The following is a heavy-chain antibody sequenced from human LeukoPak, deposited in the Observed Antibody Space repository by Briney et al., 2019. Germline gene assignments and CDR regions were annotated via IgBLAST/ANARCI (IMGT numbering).Heavy chain of an antibody. D-gene: IGHD3-22*01. J-gene: IGHJ4*02. V-gene: IGHV3-23*01. CDR2: ISGSGDST. CDR1: GFTFSSYA. CDR3: VKEYDSSGYGLPG. Sequence: GGSLRLSCAASGFTFSSYAMSWVRQAPGKGLKWVSVISGSGDSTYYADSVKGRFTISRDNSMNTLYLQMNSLRVEDTAVYYCVKEYDSSGYGLPGWGQGTLVTVSS.